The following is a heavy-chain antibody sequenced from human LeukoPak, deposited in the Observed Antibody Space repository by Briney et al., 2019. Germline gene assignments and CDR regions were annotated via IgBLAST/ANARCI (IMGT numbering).Heavy chain of an antibody. D-gene: IGHD2-15*01. J-gene: IGHJ4*02. V-gene: IGHV4-59*12. Sequence: SETLSLTCTVSGGSLTGYYWSWIRQPPGKGLEWIAYVYYTGRTLYNPSLESRVTISVDTSKTQISLKLTSVTAADTAVYYCAREISEYSSEYYFDYWGQGTLVTVSS. CDR3: AREISEYSSEYYFDY. CDR2: VYYTGRT. CDR1: GGSLTGYY.